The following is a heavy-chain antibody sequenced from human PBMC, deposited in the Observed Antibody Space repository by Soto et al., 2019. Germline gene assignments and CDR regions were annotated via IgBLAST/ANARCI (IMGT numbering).Heavy chain of an antibody. CDR1: GGSISSYY. D-gene: IGHD6-6*01. CDR3: ASGAARGFGY. J-gene: IGHJ4*02. Sequence: SETLSLTCTVSGGSISSYYWSWIRQSPGKGLEWIGYIYPSGTTNNNPSFKSRVTISVDTSKKEFSLKLSFVTAADTAVYYCASGAARGFGYWGQGPLVTVSS. CDR2: IYPSGTT. V-gene: IGHV4-59*01.